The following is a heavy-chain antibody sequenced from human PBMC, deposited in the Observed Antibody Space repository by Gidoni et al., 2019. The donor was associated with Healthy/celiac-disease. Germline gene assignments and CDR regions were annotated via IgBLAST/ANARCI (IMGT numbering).Heavy chain of an antibody. CDR3: ARCPSVVNNWYFDL. D-gene: IGHD2-15*01. CDR2: IIPIFGTA. Sequence: QVQLVQSGAEVKKPGSSVKVSCQASGGTFSSYAIRWVRQAPGRGLEWMGGIIPIFGTANYAQKFQGRVTITADESTSTAYMELSSLRSEDTAVYYCARCPSVVNNWYFDLWGRGTLVTVSS. J-gene: IGHJ2*01. V-gene: IGHV1-69*01. CDR1: GGTFSSYA.